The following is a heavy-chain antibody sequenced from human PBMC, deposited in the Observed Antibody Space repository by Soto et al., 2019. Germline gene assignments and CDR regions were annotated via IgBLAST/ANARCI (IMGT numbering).Heavy chain of an antibody. J-gene: IGHJ4*02. D-gene: IGHD3-9*01. CDR1: GGSISSGGYY. Sequence: SETLSLTCTVSGGSISSGGYYWSWIRQHPGKGLEWIGYIYYSGSTYYNPSLKSRVTISVDTSKNQFSLKLSSVTAADTAVYYCARGAYDILTGYPIPYYFDYWGQGTLVTVSS. CDR3: ARGAYDILTGYPIPYYFDY. CDR2: IYYSGST. V-gene: IGHV4-31*03.